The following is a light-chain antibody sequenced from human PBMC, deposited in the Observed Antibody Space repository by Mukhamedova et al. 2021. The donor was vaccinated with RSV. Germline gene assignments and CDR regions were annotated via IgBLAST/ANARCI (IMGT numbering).Light chain of an antibody. CDR2: EVS. Sequence: PGQPPHLLIYEVSRRFSGVPERFSGSGSGTDFTLKISRVEAEDVGVYYCMQTMFVPPFGQGTKVEVK. V-gene: IGKV2-29*03. CDR3: MQTMFVPP. J-gene: IGKJ1*01.